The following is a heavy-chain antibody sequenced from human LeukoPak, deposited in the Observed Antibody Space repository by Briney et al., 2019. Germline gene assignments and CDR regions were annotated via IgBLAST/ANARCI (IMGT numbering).Heavy chain of an antibody. J-gene: IGHJ4*02. CDR2: IYDDAST. D-gene: IGHD1-14*01. CDR3: ARGSVNPGLFDY. Sequence: PGGSLRLPCVASGFTVSSNHMSWVRQAPGKGLEWVSLIYDDASTKYADSVKGRSTISTDNSKNTLYLQMNGLRAEDTAVYYCARGSVNPGLFDYWGQGTLVTVSS. V-gene: IGHV3-53*01. CDR1: GFTVSSNH.